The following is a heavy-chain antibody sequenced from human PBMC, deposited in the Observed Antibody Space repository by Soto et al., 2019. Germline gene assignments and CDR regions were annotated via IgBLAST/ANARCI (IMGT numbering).Heavy chain of an antibody. Sequence: GESLKISCKGSGYSFTSYWIGWVRQMPGKGLEWMGIIYPGDSDTRYSPSFQGQVTISVDKSISTAYLQWRSLKASDTAIYYRARRYYFDTTGPSGGNWFDPWGQGTLVTVSS. D-gene: IGHD3-22*01. J-gene: IGHJ5*02. CDR2: IYPGDSDT. V-gene: IGHV5-51*01. CDR3: ARRYYFDTTGPSGGNWFDP. CDR1: GYSFTSYW.